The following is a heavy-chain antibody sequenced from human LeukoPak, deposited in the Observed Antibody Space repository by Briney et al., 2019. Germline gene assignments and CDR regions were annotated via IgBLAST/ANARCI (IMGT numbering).Heavy chain of an antibody. CDR2: INHSGST. CDR3: AKHYMGSSYNRAVDY. J-gene: IGHJ4*02. Sequence: PSETLSLTCAVYGGSFSGYYWSWIRQPPGKGLEWIGEINHSGSTNYNPSLKCRVTISVDTSKNQFSLKLSSVTAADTAVYYCAKHYMGSSYNRAVDYWGQGTLVTVSS. D-gene: IGHD3-10*01. V-gene: IGHV4-34*01. CDR1: GGSFSGYY.